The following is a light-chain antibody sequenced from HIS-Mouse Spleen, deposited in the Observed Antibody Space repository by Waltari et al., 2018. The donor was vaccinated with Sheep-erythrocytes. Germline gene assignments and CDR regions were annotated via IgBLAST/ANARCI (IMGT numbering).Light chain of an antibody. CDR2: QDC. CDR1: KLGDKY. CDR3: QAWDSSTAWV. J-gene: IGLJ3*02. Sequence: SYELTQPPSVSVSPGQTASITCSGDKLGDKYACWYQQKPGQSPVLVIYQDCKRPSGIPEQFAGSNSGTTATLTISGTQAMDEADYYCQAWDSSTAWVFGGGTKLTVL. V-gene: IGLV3-1*01.